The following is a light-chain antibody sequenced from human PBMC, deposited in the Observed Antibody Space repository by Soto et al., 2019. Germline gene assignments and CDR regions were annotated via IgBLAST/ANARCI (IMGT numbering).Light chain of an antibody. CDR3: QQYNSYSSYT. CDR2: DAS. Sequence: DIQMTQSPSTLSASEGDRVAITSRASQSISSWLAWYQQKPGKAPKLLIYDASSLESGVPSRFSGSGSGTEFTLTISSLQPDDFATYYCQQYNSYSSYTFGQGTKVDIK. J-gene: IGKJ2*01. CDR1: QSISSW. V-gene: IGKV1-5*01.